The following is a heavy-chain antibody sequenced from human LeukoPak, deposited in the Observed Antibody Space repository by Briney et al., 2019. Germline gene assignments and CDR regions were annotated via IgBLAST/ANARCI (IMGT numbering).Heavy chain of an antibody. CDR1: GFTFSSSA. CDR2: ISYDGREK. V-gene: IGHV3-30*03. D-gene: IGHD3-10*01. Sequence: GRSLRLSCAASGFTFSSSAIHWVRQAPGKGLEWVAVISYDGREKNYVDSVKGRFTISRDNSKNTLSLQMNSLRVEDTAVYFCARASRMIPVGGYFDIWGQGTMVTVSS. J-gene: IGHJ3*02. CDR3: ARASRMIPVGGYFDI.